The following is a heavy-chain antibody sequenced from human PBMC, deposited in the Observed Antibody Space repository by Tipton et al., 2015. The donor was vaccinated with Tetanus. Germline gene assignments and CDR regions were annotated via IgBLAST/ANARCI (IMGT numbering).Heavy chain of an antibody. CDR3: ARGAGSIGYYRDYSYGMDV. CDR2: INPNSGGT. CDR1: GYTFTGYY. J-gene: IGHJ6*02. D-gene: IGHD3-22*01. V-gene: IGHV1-2*02. Sequence: QLVQSGAEVKKPGASVKVSCKASGYTFTGYYMHWVRQAPGQGLEWMGWINPNSGGTNYAQKFQGRVTMTRDTSISTAYMELSRLRPEDTAVYYCARGAGSIGYYRDYSYGMDVWGQGTTVTVSS.